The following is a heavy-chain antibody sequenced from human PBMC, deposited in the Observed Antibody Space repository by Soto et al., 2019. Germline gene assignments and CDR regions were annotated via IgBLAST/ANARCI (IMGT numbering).Heavy chain of an antibody. CDR2: INPSGGST. V-gene: IGHV1-46*03. CDR1: GYSFAGYY. J-gene: IGHJ3*02. CDR3: ARAPHAPDALHI. Sequence: GASGKVSWKAWGYSFAGYYMPWGRQAPGQGLEWMGIINPSGGSTSYAQKFQGRVTMTRDTSTSTVYMELSSLRSEDTAVYYCARAPHAPDALHIWGTATMVTVS. D-gene: IGHD2-2*01.